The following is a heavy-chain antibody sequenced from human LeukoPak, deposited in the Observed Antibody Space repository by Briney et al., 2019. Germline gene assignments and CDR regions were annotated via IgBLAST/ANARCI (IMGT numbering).Heavy chain of an antibody. CDR3: ARGYCSGGSCYDY. CDR2: ISYDGSNK. V-gene: IGHV3-30-3*01. D-gene: IGHD2-15*01. Sequence: PGGSLRLSCAACGFTFSSYAMHWVRQAPGKGLEWVALISYDGSNKYYADSVKGRFTISRDNSKNTLYLQMNSLRAEDTAVYYCARGYCSGGSCYDYWGQGTLVTVSS. CDR1: GFTFSSYA. J-gene: IGHJ4*02.